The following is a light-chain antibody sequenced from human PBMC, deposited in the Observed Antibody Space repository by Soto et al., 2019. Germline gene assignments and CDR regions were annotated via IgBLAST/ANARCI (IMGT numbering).Light chain of an antibody. CDR2: QVS. J-gene: IGKJ1*01. CDR3: IQFSHYPRT. CDR1: QSLVYSDGNTY. V-gene: IGKV2-24*01. Sequence: VLTQTPLSSPVTLGQPASISCRSSQSLVYSDGNTYLSWLQQRPGQQPRLLIYQVSNRFSGVPDRVSGSGAGTDFTLKISRVEAEDVGVYSCIQFSHYPRTFGQGNKVDIK.